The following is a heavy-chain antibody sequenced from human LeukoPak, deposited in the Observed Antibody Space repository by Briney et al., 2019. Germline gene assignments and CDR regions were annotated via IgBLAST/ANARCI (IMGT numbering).Heavy chain of an antibody. CDR1: GFTFSNYG. V-gene: IGHV3-23*01. CDR3: ARAVWDSSGHLFDY. D-gene: IGHD3-22*01. J-gene: IGHJ4*02. Sequence: GGSLRLSCAASGFTFSNYGMNWVRQAPGKGLEWVSALSSSGGSTYYADSVKGRFTISRDNSKNTLYLQMSSLRAEDTAVYYCARAVWDSSGHLFDYWGQGTLVTVSS. CDR2: LSSSGGST.